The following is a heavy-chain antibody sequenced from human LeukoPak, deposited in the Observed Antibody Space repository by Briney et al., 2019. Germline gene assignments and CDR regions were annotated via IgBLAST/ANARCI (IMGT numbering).Heavy chain of an antibody. J-gene: IGHJ6*02. Sequence: SETLSLTCTVSGGSISSYYWSWIRQPPGKGLEWIGYNYYSGSTNYNPSLKSRVTISVDTSKNQFSLKLSSVTAADTAVYYCARVHSSSSQYYYYGMDVWGQGTTVTVSS. D-gene: IGHD6-6*01. CDR1: GGSISSYY. V-gene: IGHV4-59*01. CDR3: ARVHSSSSQYYYYGMDV. CDR2: NYYSGST.